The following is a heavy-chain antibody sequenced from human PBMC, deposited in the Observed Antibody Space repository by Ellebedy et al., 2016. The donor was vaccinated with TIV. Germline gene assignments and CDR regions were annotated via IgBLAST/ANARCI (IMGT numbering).Heavy chain of an antibody. CDR3: ATDGSYGDYLSPTHAFEN. CDR1: GFSFRSYW. J-gene: IGHJ3*02. Sequence: GESLKISCTASGFSFRSYWMTWVRQAPGKGLEWVANINQDGSEKFYGDSVRGRFTISRDNAKNSLYLQMNSLRAEDTAVYYCATDGSYGDYLSPTHAFENWGQGTMVIVSS. D-gene: IGHD4-17*01. V-gene: IGHV3-7*01. CDR2: INQDGSEK.